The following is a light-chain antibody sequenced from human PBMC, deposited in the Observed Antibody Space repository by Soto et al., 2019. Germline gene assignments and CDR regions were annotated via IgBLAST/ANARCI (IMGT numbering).Light chain of an antibody. V-gene: IGKV1-5*03. CDR3: QHYNSYPLT. Sequence: DIQMTQSPSTLSASVGDGVTITCRASQSISTWLAWYQQKPGKAPTLLIYKASRLEGGVPSRFSGSGSGTDFNITISSLQPDDFATYYCQHYNSYPLTFGGGNTVEIK. J-gene: IGKJ4*01. CDR1: QSISTW. CDR2: KAS.